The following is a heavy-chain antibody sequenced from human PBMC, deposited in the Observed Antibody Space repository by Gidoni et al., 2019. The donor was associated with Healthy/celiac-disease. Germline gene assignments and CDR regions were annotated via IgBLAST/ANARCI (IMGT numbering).Heavy chain of an antibody. CDR2: ISGSGGST. Sequence: EVQMLESGGGLVQPGGSLRLSCAASGFTFRSSAMRWVRQAPGKRLEWVSAISGSGGSTYYADSVKGRFTISRDNSKNTLYLQMTSLRAEDTAVYYCAKDVEGATYYWGQGTLVTVSS. D-gene: IGHD1-26*01. CDR3: AKDVEGATYY. J-gene: IGHJ4*02. CDR1: GFTFRSSA. V-gene: IGHV3-23*01.